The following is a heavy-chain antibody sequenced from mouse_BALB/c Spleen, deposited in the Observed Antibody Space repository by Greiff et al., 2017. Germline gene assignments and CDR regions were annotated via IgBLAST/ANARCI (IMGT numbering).Heavy chain of an antibody. CDR2: ISSGGSYT. D-gene: IGHD2-10*02. V-gene: IGHV5-6*01. Sequence: VQLQQSGGDLVKPGGSLKLSCAASGFTFSSYGMSWVRQTPDKRLEWVATISSGGSYTYYPDSVKGRFTISRDNAKNTLYLQMSSLKSEDTAMYYCARHLLGYAMDYWGQGTSVTVSS. J-gene: IGHJ4*01. CDR3: ARHLLGYAMDY. CDR1: GFTFSSYG.